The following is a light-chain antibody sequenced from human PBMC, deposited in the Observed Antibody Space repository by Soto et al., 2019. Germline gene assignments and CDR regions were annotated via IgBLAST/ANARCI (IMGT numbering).Light chain of an antibody. CDR1: QSVSSN. J-gene: IGKJ4*01. V-gene: IGKV3-15*01. Sequence: EIVMTQSPATLSVSPGERATLSCRASQSVSSNLAWYQQKPGQAPRLLVYGASTRATGIPARFSGSGSGTQFTINISSLQSEDFAVYYCQQHNNWPLTFGGGTKVEIK. CDR3: QQHNNWPLT. CDR2: GAS.